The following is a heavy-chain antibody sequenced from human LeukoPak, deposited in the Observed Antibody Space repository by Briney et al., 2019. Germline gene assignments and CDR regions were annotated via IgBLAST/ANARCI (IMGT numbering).Heavy chain of an antibody. CDR1: GYTFTSYW. Sequence: RTGESLKIACKGSGYTFTSYWIGWVRQMPGKGLEWMGIIYPGDSDTRYSPSFQGQVTISADNSISTAYVQWSSLKASDTAMYYCARYWDSGTYCDYWGQGTQVTVSS. D-gene: IGHD1-26*01. J-gene: IGHJ4*02. V-gene: IGHV5-51*01. CDR3: ARYWDSGTYCDY. CDR2: IYPGDSDT.